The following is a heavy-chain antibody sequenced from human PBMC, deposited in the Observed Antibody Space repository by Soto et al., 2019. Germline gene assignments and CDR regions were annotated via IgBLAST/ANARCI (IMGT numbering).Heavy chain of an antibody. V-gene: IGHV1-3*01. CDR1: GYTFTSYA. J-gene: IGHJ6*02. Sequence: GASGKVSCKASGYTFTSYAMHWVRQAPGQRLEWMGWINAGNGNTKYSQKFQGRVTITRDTSASTAYMELSSLRSEDTAVYYCASESCSGGSCPLYYGMDVWGQGTTVTVSS. CDR3: ASESCSGGSCPLYYGMDV. CDR2: INAGNGNT. D-gene: IGHD2-15*01.